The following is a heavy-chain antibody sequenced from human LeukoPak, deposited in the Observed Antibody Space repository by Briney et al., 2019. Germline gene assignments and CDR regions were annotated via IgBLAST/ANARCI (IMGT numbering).Heavy chain of an antibody. D-gene: IGHD5-18*01. Sequence: GGSLRLSCAASGFTFSNAWMDWVRQAPGKGLEWVASINPEGSEKYPADSVKGRFTISRDNAKSSLYLQMDSLRVEDTAFYYCARDLAYSRLDYWGQGMLVTVSS. V-gene: IGHV3-7*01. CDR3: ARDLAYSRLDY. J-gene: IGHJ4*02. CDR1: GFTFSNAW. CDR2: INPEGSEK.